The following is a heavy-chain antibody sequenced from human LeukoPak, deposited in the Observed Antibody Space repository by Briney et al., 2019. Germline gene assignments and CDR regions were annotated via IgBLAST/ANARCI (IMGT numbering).Heavy chain of an antibody. CDR1: GGSISSGSYY. Sequence: PSQTLSLTCTGSGGSISSGSYYWRWVRQPAGKGLEWIGRIYTSGSTNYNPSLKSPVTISVDTSKNQFSLKLSSVTAADTAVYYCARGQYDSSGYPFDYFDYWGQGTLVTVSS. J-gene: IGHJ4*02. CDR3: ARGQYDSSGYPFDYFDY. CDR2: IYTSGST. V-gene: IGHV4-61*02. D-gene: IGHD3-22*01.